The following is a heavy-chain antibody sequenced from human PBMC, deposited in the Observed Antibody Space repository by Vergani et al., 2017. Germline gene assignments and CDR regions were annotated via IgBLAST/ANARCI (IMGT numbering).Heavy chain of an antibody. Sequence: EVQLLESGGGLVQPGGSLRLSCAASGFTFNSYAMTWVRQAPGKGQGWVETFSGSGGSPYYAYSVKGRFTISRDNSKNTLYLQMNSLRAEATAVYYCAKGLAAAGYDAFDVWGQGTMVIVSS. V-gene: IGHV3-23*01. CDR3: AKGLAAAGYDAFDV. CDR2: FSGSGGSP. D-gene: IGHD6-13*01. J-gene: IGHJ3*01. CDR1: GFTFNSYA.